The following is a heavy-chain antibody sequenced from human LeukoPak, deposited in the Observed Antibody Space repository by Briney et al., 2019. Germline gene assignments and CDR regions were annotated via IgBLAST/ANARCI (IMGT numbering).Heavy chain of an antibody. CDR3: AKELLVGTAFDI. J-gene: IGHJ3*02. CDR2: IYSGGST. V-gene: IGHV3-53*01. Sequence: GGSLRLSCAASGFTVSDNYMSWVRLAPGKGLEWVSVIYSGGSTYYADSVKGRFTISRDNSKNTLYLQMNSLRAEDMAVYYCAKELLVGTAFDIWGQGTMVTVSS. D-gene: IGHD7-27*01. CDR1: GFTVSDNY.